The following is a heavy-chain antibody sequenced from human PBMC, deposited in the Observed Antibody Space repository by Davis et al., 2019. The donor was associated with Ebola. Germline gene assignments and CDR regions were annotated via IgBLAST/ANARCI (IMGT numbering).Heavy chain of an antibody. CDR2: ISYDGSNE. CDR3: AKGRNTGVVSAEFDY. V-gene: IGHV3-30*18. J-gene: IGHJ4*02. CDR1: GFTFSSYG. Sequence: GESLKISCAASGFTFSSYGIHWVRQAPGKGLEWVAVISYDGSNEYYADSVKGRFTLSRDNSKNTLYLQMNSLRAEDTAVYYCAKGRNTGVVSAEFDYWGPGTLSPSP. D-gene: IGHD2-2*01.